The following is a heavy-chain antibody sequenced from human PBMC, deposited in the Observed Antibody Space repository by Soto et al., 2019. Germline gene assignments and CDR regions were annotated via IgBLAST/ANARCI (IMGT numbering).Heavy chain of an antibody. CDR3: ARRSGQFCSGGACYLYFGS. D-gene: IGHD2-15*01. CDR1: GGSISGSH. Sequence: PSETPSLTCTVSGGSISGSHWSWVRQPPGKGLEWIGHILSSGSTNYNPSLKSRVTMSADTSKSHFSLKLSAVTAADTAVYHCARRSGQFCSGGACYLYFGSWGQGTLVTVSS. V-gene: IGHV4-59*08. CDR2: ILSSGST. J-gene: IGHJ5*01.